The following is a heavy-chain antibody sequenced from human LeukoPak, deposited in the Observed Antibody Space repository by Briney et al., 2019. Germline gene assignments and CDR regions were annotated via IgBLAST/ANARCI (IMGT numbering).Heavy chain of an antibody. CDR2: ISPRGGGT. D-gene: IGHD3-9*01. CDR3: AKSARYFDWFEH. V-gene: IGHV3-23*01. CDR1: GFTFSNHG. J-gene: IGHJ5*02. Sequence: GGSLRLSCAASGFTFSNHGMNWVRQAPGKGLEWLSGISPRGGGTYYADSVKGRFTISRDDSKNTLSLQMNSLRVEDTAVYYCAKSARYFDWFEHWGQGTLVTVSS.